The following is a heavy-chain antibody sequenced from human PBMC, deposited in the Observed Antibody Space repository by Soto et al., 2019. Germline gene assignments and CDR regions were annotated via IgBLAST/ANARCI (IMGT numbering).Heavy chain of an antibody. D-gene: IGHD6-6*01. CDR3: ARSPRRRSSIYYHYNMDG. CDR1: GYRFTNYW. J-gene: IGHJ6*03. Sequence: GASLKISCKGSGYRFTNYWIGWVRQMPGKGLEWMGIIYPGDSDTRYSPSFQGQVTISADKSISTSYLQWNNLKASDTAMYYCARSPRRRSSIYYHYNMDGWGQGNTVTVTS. V-gene: IGHV5-51*01. CDR2: IYPGDSDT.